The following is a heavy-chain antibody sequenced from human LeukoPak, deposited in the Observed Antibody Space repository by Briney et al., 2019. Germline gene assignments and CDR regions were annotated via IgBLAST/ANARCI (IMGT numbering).Heavy chain of an antibody. J-gene: IGHJ3*01. Sequence: GGSLRLSCAASGFTFSSYAMSWVRQAPGKGLEWVSAISGSGGSTYYADSVKGRFTISRDNSKSTLYLQMNSLRAEDTAVYYCAKAPEEPFGFWSGYPAMSGGQGTMVTVSS. CDR3: AKAPEEPFGFWSGYPAMS. CDR1: GFTFSSYA. V-gene: IGHV3-23*01. D-gene: IGHD3-3*01. CDR2: ISGSGGST.